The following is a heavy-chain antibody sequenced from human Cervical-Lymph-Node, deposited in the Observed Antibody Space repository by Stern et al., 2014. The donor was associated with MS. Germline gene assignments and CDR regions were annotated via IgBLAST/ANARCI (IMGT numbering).Heavy chain of an antibody. CDR3: ATTRWDLFTWNWFDP. D-gene: IGHD1-26*01. J-gene: IGHJ5*02. CDR1: GGSISSSGYY. Sequence: VQLVESGPGLVKPSQTLSLTCTVSGGSISSSGYYWSWIRQPPDKGLEGIGRIHDSGSTYYNPFLKSRVNISIDTSKNQVSLKLPSGTAADTAVYYCATTRWDLFTWNWFDPWGQGTLVTVSS. CDR2: IHDSGST. V-gene: IGHV4-61*02.